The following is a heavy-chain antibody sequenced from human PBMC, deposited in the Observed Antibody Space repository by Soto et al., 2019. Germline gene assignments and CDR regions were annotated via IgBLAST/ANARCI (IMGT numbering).Heavy chain of an antibody. CDR1: GFTFSRYA. CDR2: ISYDGISK. Sequence: QVQLVESGGGVVQPGTSLTLSCVSSGFTFSRYAMHWVRQAPGKGLEWVGIISYDGISKYYADSVQGRFAISRDNSKDTLYLQMNGLRPEDTAMYFCAKDPQEARWRPYYFDHWGQGTVVAVSS. V-gene: IGHV3-30*18. J-gene: IGHJ4*02. D-gene: IGHD2-21*02. CDR3: AKDPQEARWRPYYFDH.